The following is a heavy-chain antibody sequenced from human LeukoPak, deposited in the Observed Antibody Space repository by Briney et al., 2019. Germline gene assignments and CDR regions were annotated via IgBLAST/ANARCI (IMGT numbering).Heavy chain of an antibody. CDR3: ARQISQNYQGLDV. Sequence: SQTLSLTCAISGDXVSSNNAAWNWIRQSPSRGLEWLGRTYCRSKWFNDYAVSVQSRITINPDTSKNQFSLQLNSVTPEDTAVYYCARQISQNYQGLDVWGQGTAVTVSS. J-gene: IGHJ6*02. CDR2: TYCRSKWFN. V-gene: IGHV6-1*01. D-gene: IGHD1-7*01. CDR1: GDXVSSNNAA.